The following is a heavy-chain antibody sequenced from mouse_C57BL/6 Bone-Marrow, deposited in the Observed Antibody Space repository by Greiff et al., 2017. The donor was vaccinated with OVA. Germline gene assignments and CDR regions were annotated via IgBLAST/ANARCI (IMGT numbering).Heavy chain of an antibody. CDR2: IRSKSSNYAT. CDR3: VREKGLYYYGSSYYAMDY. D-gene: IGHD1-1*01. J-gene: IGHJ4*01. CDR1: GFTFNTYA. V-gene: IGHV10-3*01. Sequence: EVQLVESGGGLVQPKGSLKLSCAASGFTFNTYAMHWVRQAPGKGLEWVARIRSKSSNYATYYADSVKDRFTISRDDSQSMLYLQMNNLKTEDTAMYYCVREKGLYYYGSSYYAMDYWGQGTSVTVSS.